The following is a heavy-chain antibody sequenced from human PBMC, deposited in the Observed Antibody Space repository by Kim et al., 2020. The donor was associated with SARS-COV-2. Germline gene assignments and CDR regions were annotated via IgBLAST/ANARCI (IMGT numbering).Heavy chain of an antibody. D-gene: IGHD4-17*01. J-gene: IGHJ6*02. CDR3: ARSIGTVRGGYGMDV. V-gene: IGHV3-11*04. Sequence: DSVKGRFTISRDNAKTSLYLQMNSLRAEDTAVYYCARSIGTVRGGYGMDVWGQGTTVTVSS.